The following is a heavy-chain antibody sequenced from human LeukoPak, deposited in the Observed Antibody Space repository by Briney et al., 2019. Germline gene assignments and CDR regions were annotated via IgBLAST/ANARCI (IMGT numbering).Heavy chain of an antibody. CDR1: GGSISSGSYY. D-gene: IGHD3-22*01. CDR2: IYTSGST. J-gene: IGHJ4*02. Sequence: SQTLSLTXTVSGGSISSGSYYWSWLRQPAGTGLEWIGRIYTSGSTNYSPSLKSRVTISVDTSKNQFSVKLSSVTAADTAVYYCARDHYYYDSTGYYYLDYWGQGTLVTVSS. CDR3: ARDHYYYDSTGYYYLDY. V-gene: IGHV4-61*02.